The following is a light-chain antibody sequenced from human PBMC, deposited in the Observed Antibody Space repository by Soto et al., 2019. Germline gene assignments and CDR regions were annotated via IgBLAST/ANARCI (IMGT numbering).Light chain of an antibody. CDR3: QQDGSSPPWT. Sequence: EIVLTQSPGTLSLSPGERATLSCRASQSVNSRYLAWYQQKPGQAPRLLIYGASTRATGIPARFSGSGSGTDFTLTISRLEPEDFAVYFCQQDGSSPPWTFGQGTKVEIK. CDR2: GAS. V-gene: IGKV3-20*01. J-gene: IGKJ1*01. CDR1: QSVNSRY.